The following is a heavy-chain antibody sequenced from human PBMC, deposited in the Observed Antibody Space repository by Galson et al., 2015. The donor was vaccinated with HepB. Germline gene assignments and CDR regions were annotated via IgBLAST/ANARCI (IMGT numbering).Heavy chain of an antibody. Sequence: SLRLSCAASGFTFSSYGMHWVRQAPGKGLEWVAVISYDGSNKYYADSVKGRFTISRDNSKNTLYLQMNSLRAEDTAVYYCAKGGYSSSWYYYYMDVWGKGTTVTVSS. CDR1: GFTFSSYG. V-gene: IGHV3-30*18. CDR3: AKGGYSSSWYYYYMDV. D-gene: IGHD6-13*01. CDR2: ISYDGSNK. J-gene: IGHJ6*03.